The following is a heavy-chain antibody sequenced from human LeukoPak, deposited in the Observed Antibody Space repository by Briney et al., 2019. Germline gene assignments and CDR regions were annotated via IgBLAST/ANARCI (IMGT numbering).Heavy chain of an antibody. J-gene: IGHJ6*02. Sequence: AGGSLRLSCAASGFTFSSYGMHCVRQAPGKGLEWVAVISYDGSNKYYADSVKGRFTISRDNSKNTLYVQMNSLRAEDTAVYYCAKSAVRYYDGSGLRDYSGMDVWGQGTTVSVSS. CDR3: AKSAVRYYDGSGLRDYSGMDV. CDR2: ISYDGSNK. V-gene: IGHV3-30*18. CDR1: GFTFSSYG. D-gene: IGHD3-22*01.